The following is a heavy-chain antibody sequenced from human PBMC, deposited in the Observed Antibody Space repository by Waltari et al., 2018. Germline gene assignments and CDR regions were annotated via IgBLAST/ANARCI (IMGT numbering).Heavy chain of an antibody. J-gene: IGHJ4*02. D-gene: IGHD1-1*01. CDR3: ARGDNWEYYFDY. CDR2: TYYRSKWYN. V-gene: IGHV6-1*01. Sequence: GLEWLGRTYYRSKWYNDYAVSVKSRITINPDTSKNQFSLQLNSVTPEDTAVYYCARGDNWEYYFDYWGQGTLVTVSS.